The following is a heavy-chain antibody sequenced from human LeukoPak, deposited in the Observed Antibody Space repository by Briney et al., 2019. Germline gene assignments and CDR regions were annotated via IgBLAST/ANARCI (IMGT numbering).Heavy chain of an antibody. J-gene: IGHJ4*02. CDR3: ARVSRIAAAGRSDY. D-gene: IGHD6-13*01. Sequence: GESLTLSCAASGFTFSSYSMNWVRQAPPKGLGWVSSISSSSSYIYYADSVQDRFTISRDNAKNSLYLQMNSLRAEDTAVYYCARVSRIAAAGRSDYWGQGTLVTVSS. V-gene: IGHV3-21*01. CDR1: GFTFSSYS. CDR2: ISSSSSYI.